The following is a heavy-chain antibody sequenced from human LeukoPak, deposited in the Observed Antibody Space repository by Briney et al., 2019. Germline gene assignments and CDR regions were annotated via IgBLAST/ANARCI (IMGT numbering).Heavy chain of an antibody. V-gene: IGHV3-30*03. CDR2: IQYDGSNE. Sequence: PGGSLRLSCAASGFTFSSYSMNWVRRAPGKELEWVTFIQYDGSNEYQADSVKGRFSISRDNAKNSLYLQMNSLRAEDTAVYYCARKNGLDYWGQGTLVTVSS. CDR1: GFTFSSYS. J-gene: IGHJ4*02. CDR3: ARKNGLDY.